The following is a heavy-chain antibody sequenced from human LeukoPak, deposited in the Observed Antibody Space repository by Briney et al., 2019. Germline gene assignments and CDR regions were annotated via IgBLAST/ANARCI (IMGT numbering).Heavy chain of an antibody. Sequence: GGSLRLSCAASGFTFSSYWMSWVRQAPGKGLEWVANIKQDGSEKYYVDSVKGRFTISRDNAKNSLYLQMNSLRAEDMAVYYCARDSYSGSYYGYFQHWGQGTLVTVSS. V-gene: IGHV3-7*01. CDR1: GFTFSSYW. CDR3: ARDSYSGSYYGYFQH. CDR2: IKQDGSEK. J-gene: IGHJ1*01. D-gene: IGHD1-26*01.